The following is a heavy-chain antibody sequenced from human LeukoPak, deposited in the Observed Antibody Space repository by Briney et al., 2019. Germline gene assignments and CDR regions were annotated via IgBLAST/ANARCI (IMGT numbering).Heavy chain of an antibody. V-gene: IGHV1-69*05. CDR1: GGTFSSYA. D-gene: IGHD3-22*01. CDR3: ARDYDSSGYSQDAFDI. J-gene: IGHJ3*02. Sequence: SVKVSCKASGGTFSSYAISWVRQAPGQGLEWMGGVIPIFGTANYAQKFQGRVTITTDESTSTAYMELSSLRSEGTAVYYCARDYDSSGYSQDAFDIWGQGTMVTVSS. CDR2: VIPIFGTA.